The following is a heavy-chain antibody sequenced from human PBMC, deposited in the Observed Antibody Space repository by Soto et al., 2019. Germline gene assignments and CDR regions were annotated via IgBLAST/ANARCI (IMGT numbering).Heavy chain of an antibody. CDR2: ISAYNGNT. D-gene: IGHD1-26*01. CDR1: GYTYTSYA. CDR3: ALSGNYGHFDS. Sequence: QVQLVQCGAEVKKPGASVKVSCKTSGYTYTSYAISWVRQARGQGLEWMGWISAYNGNTKYAQKVQGRVTMTTDTSTSTACMELRSLRSDDTAVYYCALSGNYGHFDSWGQGTLVTVSS. V-gene: IGHV1-18*01. J-gene: IGHJ4*02.